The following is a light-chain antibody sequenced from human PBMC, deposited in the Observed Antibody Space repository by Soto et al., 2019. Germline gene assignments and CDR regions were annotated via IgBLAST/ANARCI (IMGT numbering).Light chain of an antibody. CDR3: QQYNNWPLA. CDR1: QSVSGS. CDR2: GAS. V-gene: IGKV3-15*01. J-gene: IGKJ4*01. Sequence: EIVLPQPPRTLSLSPGDRATLSFRSIQSVSGSYYLAWYQQKPGQAPRLXIHGASSRATGIPDRFSGSGAGTEFTLTISSLQSEDFAVYYCQQYNNWPLAFGGGTKVDIK.